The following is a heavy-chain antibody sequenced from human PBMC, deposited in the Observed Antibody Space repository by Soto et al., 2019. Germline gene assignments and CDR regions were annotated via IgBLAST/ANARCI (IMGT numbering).Heavy chain of an antibody. CDR3: ARGTTTVQREDRLDY. Sequence: EVQVVESGGGLVKPGGSLRLSCAASGFTFSDYSMNWVRQGPGKGLEWVSSISTISTHRYYADSLKGRFTISRDNVKNSLYLQMNSLRAEDTAVYYCARGTTTVQREDRLDYWGQGTLVTVSS. CDR1: GFTFSDYS. J-gene: IGHJ4*02. CDR2: ISTISTHR. D-gene: IGHD1-26*01. V-gene: IGHV3-21*01.